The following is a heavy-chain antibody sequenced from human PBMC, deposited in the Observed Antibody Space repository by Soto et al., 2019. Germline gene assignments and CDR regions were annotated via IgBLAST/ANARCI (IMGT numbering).Heavy chain of an antibody. CDR3: ARDYSSSCYYYYGMDV. D-gene: IGHD6-13*01. CDR1: GYTFTGYY. V-gene: IGHV1-2*02. Sequence: ASVKVSCKASGYTFTGYYMHWARQAPGQGLEWMGWINPNSGGTNYAQKFQGRVTMTRDTSISTAYMELSRLRSDDTAVYYCARDYSSSCYYYYGMDVWGQGTTVTVSS. J-gene: IGHJ6*02. CDR2: INPNSGGT.